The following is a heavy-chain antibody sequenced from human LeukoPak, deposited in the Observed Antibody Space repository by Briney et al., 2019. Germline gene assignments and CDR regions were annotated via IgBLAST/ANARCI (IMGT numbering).Heavy chain of an antibody. CDR3: AKDREGYGDYYDY. CDR2: ISGSGGST. Sequence: GGSLRLSCAASGFTFSSYAMSWVRRAPGKGLEWVSAISGSGGSTYYADSVKGRFTISRDNSKNTLYLQMNSLRAEDTAVYYYAKDREGYGDYYDYWGQGTLVTVSS. V-gene: IGHV3-23*01. J-gene: IGHJ4*02. D-gene: IGHD5-24*01. CDR1: GFTFSSYA.